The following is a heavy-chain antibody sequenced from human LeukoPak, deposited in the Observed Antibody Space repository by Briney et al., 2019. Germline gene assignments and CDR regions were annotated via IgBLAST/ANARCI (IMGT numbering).Heavy chain of an antibody. CDR3: ARNSFTVTTQYYYYGMDV. D-gene: IGHD4-17*01. Sequence: GGSLRLSCAASGFTFSSYGMHWVRQAPGKGLEWVAVISYDGSNKYYADSVKGRFTISRDNAKNSLYLQMNSLRAEDTAVYYCARNSFTVTTQYYYYGMDVWGQGTTVTVSS. J-gene: IGHJ6*02. CDR2: ISYDGSNK. V-gene: IGHV3-30*03. CDR1: GFTFSSYG.